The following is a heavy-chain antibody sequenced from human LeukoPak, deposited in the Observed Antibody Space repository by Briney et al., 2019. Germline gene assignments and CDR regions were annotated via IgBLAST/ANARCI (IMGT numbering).Heavy chain of an antibody. D-gene: IGHD3-10*01. CDR3: AKDVAPSVLRFGGSPPYVASY. CDR1: GFTFSSYT. Sequence: GGSLRLSCAASGFTFSSYTMSWVRQAPGKGLEWVSAISGSGGSTYYADSVKGRFTISRDNSKNTLYLQMNSLRAEDTAVYYCAKDVAPSVLRFGGSPPYVASYWGQGTLVTVSS. J-gene: IGHJ4*02. CDR2: ISGSGGST. V-gene: IGHV3-23*01.